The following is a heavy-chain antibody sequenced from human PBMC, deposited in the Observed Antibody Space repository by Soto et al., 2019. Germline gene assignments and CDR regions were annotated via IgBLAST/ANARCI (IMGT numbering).Heavy chain of an antibody. Sequence: QSQTLSLTCAISGDSVSSNSAAWNWIRQSPSRGLEWLGRTYYRSKWYNDYAVSVKSRITINPDTSKNQFSRQLNSVTPEDTAVYYCARGLSWYYDFWSGYSYPTDSAPYYYGMDVWGQGTTVTVSS. V-gene: IGHV6-1*01. CDR3: ARGLSWYYDFWSGYSYPTDSAPYYYGMDV. CDR2: TYYRSKWYN. CDR1: GDSVSSNSAA. D-gene: IGHD3-3*01. J-gene: IGHJ6*02.